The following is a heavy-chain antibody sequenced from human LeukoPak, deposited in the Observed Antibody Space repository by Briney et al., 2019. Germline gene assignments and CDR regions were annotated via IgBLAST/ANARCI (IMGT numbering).Heavy chain of an antibody. CDR3: ARENRDGYQGNAFDI. CDR1: GFSLTDYE. Sequence: GGSLRLSCTASGFSLTDYEINWVRQAPGKGLEWVSYVSFTGNPVDYPDSVRGRFSISRDNAKNSVFLQMNSLRAEDTAVYYCARENRDGYQGNAFDIWGQGTMVTVSS. J-gene: IGHJ3*02. V-gene: IGHV3-48*03. CDR2: VSFTGNPV. D-gene: IGHD5-24*01.